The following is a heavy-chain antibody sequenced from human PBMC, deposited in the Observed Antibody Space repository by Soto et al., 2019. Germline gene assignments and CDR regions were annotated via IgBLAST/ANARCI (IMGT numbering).Heavy chain of an antibody. J-gene: IGHJ4*02. CDR3: AIRLSDGYHYGASDY. CDR1: GFSFRNHW. Sequence: GGSLRLSCEASGFSFRNHWMTWVRQAPGRGLEWVANIKQDGTEKYYVDSVKGRFIISRDNARNSLYLQMNSLRAEDTAVYYCAIRLSDGYHYGASDYWGQGILVTV. D-gene: IGHD5-18*01. CDR2: IKQDGTEK. V-gene: IGHV3-7*03.